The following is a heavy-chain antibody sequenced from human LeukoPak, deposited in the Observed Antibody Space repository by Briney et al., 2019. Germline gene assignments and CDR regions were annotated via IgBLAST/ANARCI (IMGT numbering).Heavy chain of an antibody. CDR3: ARVKGIAAAGTVPFDY. CDR1: GYTFTGYY. Sequence: ASVKVSCKASGYTFTGYYMHWVRPAPGQGLEWMGWINPNSGGTNYAQKFQGRVTMTRDTSISTAYMELSRLRSDDTAVYYCARVKGIAAAGTVPFDYWGQGTLVTVSS. J-gene: IGHJ4*02. D-gene: IGHD6-13*01. V-gene: IGHV1-2*02. CDR2: INPNSGGT.